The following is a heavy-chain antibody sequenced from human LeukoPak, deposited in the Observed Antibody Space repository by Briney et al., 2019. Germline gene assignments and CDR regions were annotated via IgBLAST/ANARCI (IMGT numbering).Heavy chain of an antibody. CDR3: AKTKSSGNYYYGMDV. Sequence: GGSLRLSCAASGFTFSSYGMHWVRQAPGKGLEWVAFIRYDGSNKYYADSVKGRFTISRDNSKNTLYPQMNSLRAEDTAVYYCAKTKSSGNYYYGMDVWGQGTTVTVSS. J-gene: IGHJ6*02. V-gene: IGHV3-30*02. CDR2: IRYDGSNK. D-gene: IGHD6-19*01. CDR1: GFTFSSYG.